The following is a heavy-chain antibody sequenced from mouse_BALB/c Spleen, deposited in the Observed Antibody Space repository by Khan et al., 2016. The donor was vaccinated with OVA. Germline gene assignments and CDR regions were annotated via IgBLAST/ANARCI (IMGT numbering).Heavy chain of an antibody. CDR3: VRGGYGGFAY. J-gene: IGHJ3*01. Sequence: QVQLQQSGAELVKPGASVKLSCKASGYTFTSYQMYWVKQSPGQGLEWIGEINPNNGGTNFNEKLKSKATLTVDTSSSTAFMLLSSLESADSAVYYCVRGGYGGFAYWGQGTLVTVSA. V-gene: IGHV1S81*02. CDR1: GYTFTSYQ. CDR2: INPNNGGT. D-gene: IGHD3-1*01.